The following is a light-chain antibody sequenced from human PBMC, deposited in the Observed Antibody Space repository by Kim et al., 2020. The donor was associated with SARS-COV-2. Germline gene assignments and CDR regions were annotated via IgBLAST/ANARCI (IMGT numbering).Light chain of an antibody. CDR1: ESISNY. J-gene: IGKJ2*01. CDR2: DAS. V-gene: IGKV3-11*01. Sequence: EIVLTQSPATLSLSPGARATLSCTASESISNYLASYQHKPGQPPRLLIYDASNRAAGIPARFSGSGSGTDFTLTISSLEPEDFAVYYCQQRNNGYTFGQGTKLEI. CDR3: QQRNNGYT.